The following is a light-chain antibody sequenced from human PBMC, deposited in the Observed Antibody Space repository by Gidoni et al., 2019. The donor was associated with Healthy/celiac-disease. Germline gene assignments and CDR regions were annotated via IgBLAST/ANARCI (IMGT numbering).Light chain of an antibody. CDR1: QSICSS. Sequence: EIVLTQSPDFQSVTPKEKVTITCRASQSICSSLHWYQQKPDQSPKLLIKYASQSFSGVPSRFSGSGYGTDFTITINSLEAEDDATYYCHQSSSLQGTFGKGTKVEIK. J-gene: IGKJ1*01. V-gene: IGKV6-21*01. CDR2: YAS. CDR3: HQSSSLQGT.